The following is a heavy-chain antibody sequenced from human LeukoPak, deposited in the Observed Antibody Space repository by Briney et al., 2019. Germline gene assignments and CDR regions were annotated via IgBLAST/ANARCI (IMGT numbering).Heavy chain of an antibody. D-gene: IGHD3-22*01. Sequence: ASVTVSCTASGYTFTSYYMHWVRQAPGQGLEWMGGIIPIFGTANYAQKFQGRVTITADESTSTAYMELSSLRSEDTAVYYCAGSSGYYLGFDYWGQGTLVTVSS. CDR1: GYTFTSYY. CDR3: AGSSGYYLGFDY. CDR2: IIPIFGTA. V-gene: IGHV1-69*13. J-gene: IGHJ4*02.